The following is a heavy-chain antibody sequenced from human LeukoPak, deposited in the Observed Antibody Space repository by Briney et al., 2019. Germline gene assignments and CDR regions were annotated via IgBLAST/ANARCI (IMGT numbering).Heavy chain of an antibody. V-gene: IGHV4-59*01. CDR2: IYYSGST. J-gene: IGHJ4*02. CDR3: ARGQVTMVRGVLDY. D-gene: IGHD3-10*01. Sequence: SVTLSLTCTVSGGSISSYYWSWLRQPPGKGLEWIGYIYYSGSTNYNASLKSRVTISVDTYKNQFSLKLSSVTAADTAVYYCARGQVTMVRGVLDYWGQGTLVTVSS. CDR1: GGSISSYY.